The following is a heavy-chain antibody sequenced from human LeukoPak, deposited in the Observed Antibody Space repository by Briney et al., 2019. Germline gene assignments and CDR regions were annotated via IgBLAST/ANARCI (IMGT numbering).Heavy chain of an antibody. CDR2: ISASGDTT. D-gene: IGHD2-2*01. CDR3: AKRYCTSTSCSFFDS. CDR1: GFTFSSYA. Sequence: GGSLRLSCAASGFTFSSYAMGWVRQAPGKGLEWVSLISASGDTTYYADSVRGRFTISRDNSENTLYLQMNSLRAEHTAVYYCAKRYCTSTSCSFFDSWGQGTLVTVSS. V-gene: IGHV3-23*01. J-gene: IGHJ4*02.